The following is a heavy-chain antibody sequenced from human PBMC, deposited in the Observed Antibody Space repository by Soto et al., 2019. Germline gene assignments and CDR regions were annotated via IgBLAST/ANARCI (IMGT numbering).Heavy chain of an antibody. Sequence: QVHLVQSGAEVKKPGASVKVSCKASGYTFTSYGITWVRQAPGQGLEWMGWISAHNGNTDYAQKLQGRVIVTRDTSTRTAYMELRSLRSDDTAVYYRARGRYGDYWGQGARVTVSS. CDR2: ISAHNGNT. CDR3: ARGRYGDY. V-gene: IGHV1-18*01. D-gene: IGHD1-1*01. CDR1: GYTFTSYG. J-gene: IGHJ4*02.